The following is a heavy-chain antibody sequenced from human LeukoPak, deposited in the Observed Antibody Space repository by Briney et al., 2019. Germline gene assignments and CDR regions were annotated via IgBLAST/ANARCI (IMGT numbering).Heavy chain of an antibody. Sequence: ASVKVSCKASGYTFTSYGISWVRQAPGQGLEWMGWISAYNGNTNYAQKLQGRVTMTTDTSTSTAYMELRSLRSDDTAVYYCARGKYGGNSVISVFEFWGQGTLVTVSS. CDR3: ARGKYGGNSVISVFEF. J-gene: IGHJ4*02. CDR2: ISAYNGNT. D-gene: IGHD4-23*01. V-gene: IGHV1-18*01. CDR1: GYTFTSYG.